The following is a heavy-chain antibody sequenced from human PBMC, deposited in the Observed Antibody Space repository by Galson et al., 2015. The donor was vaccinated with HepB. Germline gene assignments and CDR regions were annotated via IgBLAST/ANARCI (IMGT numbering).Heavy chain of an antibody. Sequence: QSGAEVKKPGESLKISCKGSGYSFTSYWIGWVRQMPGKGLEWMGIIYPGDSGTRYSPSFQGQVTISADKSISTAYLQWSSLKASDTAMYYCARLYSYYDFWSGPGSYDAFDIWGQGTMVTVSS. D-gene: IGHD3-3*01. CDR1: GYSFTSYW. CDR3: ARLYSYYDFWSGPGSYDAFDI. J-gene: IGHJ3*02. V-gene: IGHV5-51*01. CDR2: IYPGDSGT.